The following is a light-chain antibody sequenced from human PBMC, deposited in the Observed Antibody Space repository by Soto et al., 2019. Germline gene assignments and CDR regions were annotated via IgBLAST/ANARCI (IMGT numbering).Light chain of an antibody. J-gene: IGKJ1*01. CDR3: QQYGSSPPT. CDR1: QRLSASD. CDR2: GVS. V-gene: IGKV3-20*01. Sequence: EIVLTQSPGTLSLSPGQRATPSCRASQRLSASDIAWYQQKPGQAPKFLIYGVSSRATGIPDRFSGSGSGTDFTLTITRLEPEDFAVYYCQQYGSSPPTFGQGTKVDIK.